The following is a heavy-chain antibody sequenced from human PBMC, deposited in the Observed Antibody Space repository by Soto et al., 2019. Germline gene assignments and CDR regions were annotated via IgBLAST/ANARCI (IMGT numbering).Heavy chain of an antibody. Sequence: PAETLSLNCTFSDGSISSGSYYWGWIRQPPGKGLEWIGSIYYSGSTYYNPSLKSRVTISVDTSKNQVSLKLSSVTAEDTAVYYCARQPERDYYGSGSYKHDFDIWGQGTMVT. D-gene: IGHD3-10*01. CDR3: ARQPERDYYGSGSYKHDFDI. J-gene: IGHJ3*02. CDR2: IYYSGST. CDR1: DGSISSGSYY. V-gene: IGHV4-39*01.